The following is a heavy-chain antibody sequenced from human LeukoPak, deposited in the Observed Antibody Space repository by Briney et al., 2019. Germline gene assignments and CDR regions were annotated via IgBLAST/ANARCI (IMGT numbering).Heavy chain of an antibody. CDR2: IIPIRGIA. D-gene: IGHD6-19*01. CDR3: ARVGSSGEVDY. V-gene: IGHV1-69*04. CDR1: GGTFSSYA. Sequence: ASVKVSCKASGGTFSSYAISWVRQAPGQGLEWMGMIIPIRGIANYAQKFQGRGTITADKSTSTAYMELSSLRSEDTAVYSCARVGSSGEVDYWGQGTLVTASS. J-gene: IGHJ4*02.